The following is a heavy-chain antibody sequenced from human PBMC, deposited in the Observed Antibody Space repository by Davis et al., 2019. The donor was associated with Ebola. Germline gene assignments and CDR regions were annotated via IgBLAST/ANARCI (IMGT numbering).Heavy chain of an antibody. CDR3: ARRTYSSSSRPFYYYYYGMDV. Sequence: GSLRLSCTVSGGSISSSSYYWGWIRQPPGKGLEWIGSIYYSGSTYYNPSLKSRVTISVDTSKNQFSLKLSSVTAADTAVYYCARRTYSSSSRPFYYYYYGMDVWGQGTTVTVSS. CDR1: GGSISSSSYY. CDR2: IYYSGST. V-gene: IGHV4-39*01. D-gene: IGHD6-6*01. J-gene: IGHJ6*02.